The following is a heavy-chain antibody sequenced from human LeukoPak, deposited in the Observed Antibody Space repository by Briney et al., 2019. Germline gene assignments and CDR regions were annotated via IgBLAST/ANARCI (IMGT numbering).Heavy chain of an antibody. CDR3: AKDSRRGDIVVDNWFDP. V-gene: IGHV3-30*04. D-gene: IGHD2-2*01. J-gene: IGHJ5*02. CDR2: ISYDGSNK. Sequence: GRSLRLSCAASGFTFSSYAMHWVRQAPGKGLEWVAVISYDGSNKYYADSVKGRFTISRDNSKNTLYLQMNSLRAEDTAVYYCAKDSRRGDIVVDNWFDPWGQGTLVTVSS. CDR1: GFTFSSYA.